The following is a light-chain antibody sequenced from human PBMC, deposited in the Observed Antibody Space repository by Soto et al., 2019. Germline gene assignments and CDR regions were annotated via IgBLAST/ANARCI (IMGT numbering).Light chain of an antibody. J-gene: IGKJ1*01. CDR3: QQYNDLPRT. Sequence: EIVLTQSPVTLSVSPGERATLSCRASQTVSNNLAWYQQNPGQAPRLLMYAASTRATGIAARFSGSGFGTEFSLTISSLQSEDFAVYYCQQYNDLPRTFGQGTKVEVK. CDR1: QTVSNN. CDR2: AAS. V-gene: IGKV3-15*01.